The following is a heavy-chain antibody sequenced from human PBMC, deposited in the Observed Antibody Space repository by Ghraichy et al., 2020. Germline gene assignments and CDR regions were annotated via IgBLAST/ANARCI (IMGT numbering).Heavy chain of an antibody. CDR2: ISGSGGST. CDR1: GFTFSSYA. Sequence: GGSLRLSCAASGFTFSSYAMSWVRQAPGKGLEWVSAISGSGGSTYYADSVKGRFTISRDNSKNTLYLQMNSLRAEDTAVYYCAKAPPGYYGSTGELDYWGQGTLVTVSS. D-gene: IGHD3-10*01. CDR3: AKAPPGYYGSTGELDY. J-gene: IGHJ4*02. V-gene: IGHV3-23*01.